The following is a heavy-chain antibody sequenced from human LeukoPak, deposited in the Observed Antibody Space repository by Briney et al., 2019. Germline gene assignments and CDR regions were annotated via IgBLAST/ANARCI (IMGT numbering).Heavy chain of an antibody. CDR3: AKPPGLRRLDP. CDR2: INTDGSST. J-gene: IGHJ5*02. CDR1: GFTLSNYW. D-gene: IGHD5-12*01. Sequence: PGGSLRLSCSASGFTLSNYWIHWVRQAPGKGLVWVSRINTDGSSTNYADFVRGRFTVSRDSAKNTLYLQMNSLRAEDTAVYYCAKPPGLRRLDPWGQGTLVTVSS. V-gene: IGHV3-74*01.